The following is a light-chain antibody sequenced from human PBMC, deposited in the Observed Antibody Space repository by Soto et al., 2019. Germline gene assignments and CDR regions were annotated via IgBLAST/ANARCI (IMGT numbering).Light chain of an antibody. CDR2: GAS. Sequence: EIVLTQSPGTLSLSPGQRATLSCRASQIVSTNYLAWYQQKPGQAPRLLIYGASTRATGIPDRFSGSGSGYDFTLTISGLESEDFAVYYCQLYGSSHMYTFGQGTKVEIK. J-gene: IGKJ2*01. CDR3: QLYGSSHMYT. CDR1: QIVSTNY. V-gene: IGKV3-20*01.